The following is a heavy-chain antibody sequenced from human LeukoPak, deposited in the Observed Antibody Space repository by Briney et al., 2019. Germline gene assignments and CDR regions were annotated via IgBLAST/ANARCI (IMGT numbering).Heavy chain of an antibody. J-gene: IGHJ4*02. CDR1: GFTFDDYA. D-gene: IGHD3-22*01. CDR3: AKSGGYDSSGYYYVVSDY. V-gene: IGHV3-9*01. CDR2: ISWNSGNI. Sequence: DPGRSLRLSCAASGFTFDDYAMHWVRQAPGKGLEWVAGISWNSGNIGYADSVKGRFTISRDKAKNSLYLQMNSLRAEDTAVYYCAKSGGYDSSGYYYVVSDYWGQGTLVTVSS.